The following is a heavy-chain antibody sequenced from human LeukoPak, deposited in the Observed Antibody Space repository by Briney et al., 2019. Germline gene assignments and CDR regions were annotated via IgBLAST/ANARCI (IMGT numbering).Heavy chain of an antibody. D-gene: IGHD3-22*01. J-gene: IGHJ4*02. CDR1: GFTFSSYE. V-gene: IGHV3-48*03. CDR3: ARAPYYDSSGLDF. CDR2: ISSSGSTI. Sequence: GGSLRLSCAASGFTFSSYEMNWVRQAPGKGLEWVSYISSSGSTIYYADSLKGRFTISRDNAKNSLYLQMNSLRAEDTAVYYCARAPYYDSSGLDFWGQGTLVTVSS.